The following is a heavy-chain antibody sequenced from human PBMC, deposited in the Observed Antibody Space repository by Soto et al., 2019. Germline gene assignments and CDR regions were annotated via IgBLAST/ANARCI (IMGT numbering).Heavy chain of an antibody. Sequence: EVHLLESGGGSVQPGGSLRLSCAASGFTFSSFAMSWVRQAPGKGLEWVSVISGGGGSTYYADSVKGRFTVSRDNSKNTLYLQMNSLRAEDTAAYYCARGGLYYYATSGYAAYFFDYWGRGSLVTVSS. D-gene: IGHD3-22*01. CDR1: GFTFSSFA. CDR3: ARGGLYYYATSGYAAYFFDY. V-gene: IGHV3-23*01. J-gene: IGHJ4*02. CDR2: ISGGGGST.